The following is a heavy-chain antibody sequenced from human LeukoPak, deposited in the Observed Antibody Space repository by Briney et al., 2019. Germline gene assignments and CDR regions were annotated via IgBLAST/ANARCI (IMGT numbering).Heavy chain of an antibody. CDR3: ARVSSVGATSPFDY. V-gene: IGHV3-30-3*01. CDR2: ISYDGSNK. J-gene: IGHJ4*02. CDR1: GFTYSSYA. Sequence: GGSLRLSCAASGFTYSSYAMHWVRQVPGKGLEWVAVISYDGSNKYYADSVKGRFTISRDNSKNTLYLQMNSLRAEDTALYYCARVSSVGATSPFDYWGQGTLVTVSS. D-gene: IGHD1-26*01.